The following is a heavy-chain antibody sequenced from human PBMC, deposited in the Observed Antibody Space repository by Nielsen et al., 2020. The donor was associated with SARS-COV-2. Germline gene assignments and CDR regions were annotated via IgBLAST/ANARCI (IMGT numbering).Heavy chain of an antibody. CDR1: GFTFSSYA. J-gene: IGHJ5*02. V-gene: IGHV3-23*01. D-gene: IGHD1-26*01. CDR2: ISGSGANT. Sequence: GESLKISCAGSGFTFSSYAMTWVRQAPGKGLEWVSSISGSGANTYYADSVKGRFTISRENSKNTLHLQMNSLRAEDTAVYYCAKGNGVYSGSDHWGQGTLVTVSS. CDR3: AKGNGVYSGSDH.